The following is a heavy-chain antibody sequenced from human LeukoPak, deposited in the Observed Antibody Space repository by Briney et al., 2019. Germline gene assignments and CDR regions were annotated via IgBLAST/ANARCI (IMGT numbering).Heavy chain of an antibody. CDR1: GGSFSGYY. D-gene: IGHD3-3*01. CDR2: INHSVST. CDR3: ARGSRNFWSGYLLFDY. Sequence: SETLPLTCAVYGGSFSGYYWSWIRQPPGKGLEWIGEINHSVSTNYNPSFKGLVTISVDTSKSQFSLKLSSVTAADTAVYYCARGSRNFWSGYLLFDYWGQGTLVTVSS. J-gene: IGHJ4*02. V-gene: IGHV4-34*01.